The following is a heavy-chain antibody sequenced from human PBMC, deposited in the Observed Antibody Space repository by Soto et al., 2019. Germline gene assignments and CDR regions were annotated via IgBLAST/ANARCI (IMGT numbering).Heavy chain of an antibody. CDR3: ARAVAPYLGTWFDP. CDR2: ISHTGRT. D-gene: IGHD3-16*01. J-gene: IGHJ5*02. CDR1: GGSISSGNSYA. Sequence: QLQLQESGSGLVKPSQTLSLTCAVSGGSISSGNSYAWSWIRQPPGKGLEWIGSISHTGRTSYNPSLKGRVTMSVDKSKNQCPRKLSSVTAADMAVYYWARAVAPYLGTWFDPWGQGSLVIVSS. V-gene: IGHV4-30-2*01.